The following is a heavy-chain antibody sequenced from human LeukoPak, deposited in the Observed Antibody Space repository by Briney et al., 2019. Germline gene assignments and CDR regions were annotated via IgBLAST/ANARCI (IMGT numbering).Heavy chain of an antibody. J-gene: IGHJ1*01. CDR2: IYYSGST. CDR1: GGSISSYY. V-gene: IGHV4-59*01. Sequence: SETLSLTCTVSGGSISSYYWSWIRQPPGKGLEWIGYIYYSGSTNYNPSLKSRVTISVDTSKNQFSLKLSSVTAADTAVYYCARVSHYYDSSGYPREGYFQHWGQGTLVTVSS. D-gene: IGHD3-22*01. CDR3: ARVSHYYDSSGYPREGYFQH.